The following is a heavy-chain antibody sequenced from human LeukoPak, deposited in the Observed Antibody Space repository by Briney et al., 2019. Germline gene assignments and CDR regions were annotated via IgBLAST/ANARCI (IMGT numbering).Heavy chain of an antibody. CDR3: ARGGIVVSATLVYGDRSSNDH. D-gene: IGHD4-17*01. Sequence: ASVKVSCKASGYRFTSYCLHWLRQAPGQGLEWMGWITPARGDTRISQKFQGRVTLTRDPSINTVYMELTGLTSDDTATYYCARGGIVVSATLVYGDRSSNDHWGRGTLVIVSS. CDR2: ITPARGDT. J-gene: IGHJ4*02. CDR1: GYRFTSYC. V-gene: IGHV1-2*02.